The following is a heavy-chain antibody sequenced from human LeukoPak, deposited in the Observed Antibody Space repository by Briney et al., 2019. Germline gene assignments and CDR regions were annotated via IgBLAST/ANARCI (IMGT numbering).Heavy chain of an antibody. V-gene: IGHV3-48*03. CDR3: AKVLLWFGEYDN. CDR1: GFTFSSYE. Sequence: GGSLRLSCAASGFTFSSYEMNWVRQAPGKGLEWVSYISSGSTIYDADSVKGRFTISRDNAKNSLYLQMNSLRAEDTAVYYCAKVLLWFGEYDNWGQGTLVTVSS. D-gene: IGHD3-10*01. CDR2: ISSGSTI. J-gene: IGHJ4*02.